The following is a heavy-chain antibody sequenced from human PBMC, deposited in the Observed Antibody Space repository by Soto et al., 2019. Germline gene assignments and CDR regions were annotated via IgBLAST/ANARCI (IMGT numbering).Heavy chain of an antibody. CDR2: IYYSGST. J-gene: IGHJ6*02. V-gene: IGHV4-61*01. Sequence: SETLSLTCTVSGGSVSSGSYYWSWIRQPPGKGLECIGYIYYSGSTNYNPSLKSRVTISVDTSKNQFSLKLSSVTAADTAVYYCASVTRTCISTSCYRYYYGMDVWGQGTKVTVSS. CDR3: ASVTRTCISTSCYRYYYGMDV. D-gene: IGHD2-2*02. CDR1: GGSVSSGSYY.